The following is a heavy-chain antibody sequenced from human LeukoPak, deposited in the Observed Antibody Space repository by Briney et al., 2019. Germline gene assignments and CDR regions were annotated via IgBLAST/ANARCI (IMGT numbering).Heavy chain of an antibody. J-gene: IGHJ4*02. CDR1: GFTFDDYA. D-gene: IGHD5-18*01. CDR2: ISWNSGSI. Sequence: PGGSLRLSCAASGFTFDDYAMHWVRQAPGKGLEWVSGISWNSGSIGYADSVKGRFTISRDNAKNSLYLQMNSLRAEDTALYYCAKDPMGYSYGRFDYWGQGTRSPSPQ. CDR3: AKDPMGYSYGRFDY. V-gene: IGHV3-9*01.